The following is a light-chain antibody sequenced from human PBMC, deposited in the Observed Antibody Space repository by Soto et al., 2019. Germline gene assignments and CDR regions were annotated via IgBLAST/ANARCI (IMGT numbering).Light chain of an antibody. CDR3: QQYNQWPGT. J-gene: IGKJ3*01. Sequence: EILLTQSPATLSLSPGEGATLSCRASQSIYSKLAWYQQRRGQTPRLLIYDASSRATGIPARFSGSGFGTEFTLTISSLQSEDFAVYYCQQYNQWPGTFGPGTKVDIK. CDR2: DAS. CDR1: QSIYSK. V-gene: IGKV3-15*01.